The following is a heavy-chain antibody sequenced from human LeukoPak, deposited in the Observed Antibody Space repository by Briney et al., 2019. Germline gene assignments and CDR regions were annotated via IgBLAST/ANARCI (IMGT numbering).Heavy chain of an antibody. CDR3: AKDSRPTIAVAGFDY. D-gene: IGHD6-19*01. Sequence: GGSLRLSCSVSGFTFNNYAMNWVRQAPGKGLEWVSGISGSGSTTYYADSVKGRFTISRDNSKNTLYLQMNNLRGEETAVYFCAKDSRPTIAVAGFDYWGQGTLVTVSS. V-gene: IGHV3-23*01. CDR2: ISGSGSTT. J-gene: IGHJ4*02. CDR1: GFTFNNYA.